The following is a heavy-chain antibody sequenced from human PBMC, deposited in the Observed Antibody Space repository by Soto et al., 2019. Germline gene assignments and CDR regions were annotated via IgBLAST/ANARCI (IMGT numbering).Heavy chain of an antibody. CDR1: GGTFSSYA. J-gene: IGHJ6*02. D-gene: IGHD2-8*01. V-gene: IGHV1-2*02. Sequence: GASVKVSCKASGGTFSSYAISWVRQAPGQGLEWMGWINPNSGGTNYAQKFQGRVTMTRDTSISTAYMELGRLRSDDTAVYYCAIPQPRYCTNGVCYGDYYYYYGMDVWGQGTTVTVSS. CDR2: INPNSGGT. CDR3: AIPQPRYCTNGVCYGDYYYYYGMDV.